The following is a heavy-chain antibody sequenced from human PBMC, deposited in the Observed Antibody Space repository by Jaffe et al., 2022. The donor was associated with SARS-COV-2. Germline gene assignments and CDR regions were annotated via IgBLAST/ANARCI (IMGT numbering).Heavy chain of an antibody. D-gene: IGHD4-17*01. V-gene: IGHV4-38-2*02. Sequence: QVNLQESGPGLVKPSETLSLTCTVSGYSISTGYSWGWIRQPPGKGLEWIGTIYHSGITFYSPALKGRFTISLDTSKNQFSLKVSSVTAADTAVFYCARVTGATVAFFDNWGQGTLVTVSS. CDR2: IYHSGIT. CDR3: ARVTGATVAFFDN. CDR1: GYSISTGYS. J-gene: IGHJ4*02.